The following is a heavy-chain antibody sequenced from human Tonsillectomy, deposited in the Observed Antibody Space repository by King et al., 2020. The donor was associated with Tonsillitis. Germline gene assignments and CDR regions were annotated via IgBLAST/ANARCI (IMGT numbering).Heavy chain of an antibody. CDR1: GLTFNEAW. Sequence: VQLVESGGGLVKPGGSLRLSCAASGLTFNEAWMSWVRQTPGKGLEWVGRIKRKTSGKTTDYIAPVKGRFTISRDDSKNTLYLQMNSLRTEDTGVYYGITDPGEWASYWGQGTLVIVPS. CDR2: IKRKTSGKTT. J-gene: IGHJ4*02. V-gene: IGHV3-15*01. CDR3: ITDPGEWASY. D-gene: IGHD1-26*01.